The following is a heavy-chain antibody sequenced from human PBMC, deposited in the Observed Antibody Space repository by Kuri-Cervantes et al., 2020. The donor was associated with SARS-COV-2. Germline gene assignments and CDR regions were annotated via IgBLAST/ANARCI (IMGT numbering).Heavy chain of an antibody. D-gene: IGHD3-22*01. Sequence: ASVKVSCKASGYTFTSYGISWVRQAPGQGLEWMGWSSAYNGNTDYAQKLQGRVTMTTDTSTSTAYMELRSLRSDDTAVYYCARDAFDSSGYQLFDYWGQGTLVTVSS. CDR2: SSAYNGNT. CDR3: ARDAFDSSGYQLFDY. CDR1: GYTFTSYG. V-gene: IGHV1-18*04. J-gene: IGHJ4*02.